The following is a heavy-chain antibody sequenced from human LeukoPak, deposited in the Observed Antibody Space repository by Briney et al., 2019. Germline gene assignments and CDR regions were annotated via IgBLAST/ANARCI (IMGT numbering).Heavy chain of an antibody. Sequence: PGGPLRLSCAASGFTFSSYWMSWVRQAPGKGLEWVGRSRNKANSYTTEYAASVKGRFTISRDDSKNSLYLQLNSLKTEDTAIYYCTRDFQYWGRGTLVTVSS. CDR2: SRNKANSYTT. J-gene: IGHJ4*02. V-gene: IGHV3-72*01. CDR1: GFTFSSYW. CDR3: TRDFQY.